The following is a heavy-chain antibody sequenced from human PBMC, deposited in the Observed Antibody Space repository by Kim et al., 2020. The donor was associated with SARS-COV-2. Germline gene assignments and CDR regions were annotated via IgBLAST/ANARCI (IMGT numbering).Heavy chain of an antibody. J-gene: IGHJ6*03. D-gene: IGHD6-13*01. V-gene: IGHV4-59*08. Sequence: SLRSRVTISVDTSKNQFSLKLSSVTAADTAVYYCASQGDGYSSTWYYMDVWGKGTTVTVSS. CDR3: ASQGDGYSSTWYYMDV.